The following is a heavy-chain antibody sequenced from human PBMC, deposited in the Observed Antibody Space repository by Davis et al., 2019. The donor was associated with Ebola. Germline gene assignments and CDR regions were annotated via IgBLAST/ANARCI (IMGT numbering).Heavy chain of an antibody. D-gene: IGHD3-3*01. V-gene: IGHV3-21*01. J-gene: IGHJ6*02. Sequence: PGGSLRLSCAASGFTFSSYSMNWVRQAPGKGLEWVSSISSSSSYIYYADSAKGRFTISRDNAKNSLYLQMNSLRAEDTAVYYCASRTHYDFWSGYSPSGMDVWGQGTTVTVSS. CDR3: ASRTHYDFWSGYSPSGMDV. CDR2: ISSSSSYI. CDR1: GFTFSSYS.